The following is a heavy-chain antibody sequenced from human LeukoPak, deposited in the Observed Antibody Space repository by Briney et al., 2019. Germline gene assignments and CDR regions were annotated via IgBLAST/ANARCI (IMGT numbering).Heavy chain of an antibody. V-gene: IGHV3-23*01. J-gene: IGHJ4*02. CDR3: ARGRRDGYNYLYYFDY. D-gene: IGHD5-24*01. CDR1: GFTFSSYA. CDR2: ISGSGGST. Sequence: PGGSLRLSCAASGFTFSSYAMSWVRQAPGKGLEWVSAISGSGGSTYYADSVKGRFTISRDNSKNTLYLQMNSLSAADTAVYFCARGRRDGYNYLYYFDYWGQGTLVTVSS.